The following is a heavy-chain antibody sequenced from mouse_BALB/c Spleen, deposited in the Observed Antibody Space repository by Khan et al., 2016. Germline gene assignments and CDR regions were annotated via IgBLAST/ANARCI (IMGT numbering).Heavy chain of an antibody. J-gene: IGHJ3*01. CDR2: INPSNGGT. CDR3: SMPYGNYDSWFAY. Sequence: QVQLKESGAELVRPGVSVKLSCKASGYTFTSYWMHWIKQRPEQGLERIGEINPSNGGTNYNEKFKSKATLTVDKSSSTAYMQLSSLTSEDSAVYYCSMPYGNYDSWFAYWGQGTLVPVSA. V-gene: IGHV1S81*02. CDR1: GYTFTSYW. D-gene: IGHD2-1*01.